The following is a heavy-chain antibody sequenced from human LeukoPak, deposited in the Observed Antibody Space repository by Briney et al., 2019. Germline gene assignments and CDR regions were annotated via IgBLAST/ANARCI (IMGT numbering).Heavy chain of an antibody. CDR1: GGSISTYY. CDR3: AREGSMTARPFVSIDY. D-gene: IGHD6-6*01. Sequence: SETLSLTCTVSGGSISTYYWSWIRQPAGKGLEWIGRIHTSGSTDYNPSLESRVTMSVDTSRNQFSLKLSSVTAADTAVYYCAREGSMTARPFVSIDYWGQGALVTVSS. CDR2: IHTSGST. J-gene: IGHJ4*02. V-gene: IGHV4-4*07.